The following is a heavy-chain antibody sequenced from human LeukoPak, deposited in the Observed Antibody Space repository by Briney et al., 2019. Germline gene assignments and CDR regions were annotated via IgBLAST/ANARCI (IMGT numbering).Heavy chain of an antibody. Sequence: ASVKVSCKVSGYTLTELSMHWVRQAPGKGLEWMGGFDPEDGETIYAQKFQGRVTMTEDTSTDTAYMELSSPRSEDTAVYYCATMGYSGYTLQTHDYWGQGTLVTVSS. CDR1: GYTLTELS. J-gene: IGHJ4*02. CDR3: ATMGYSGYTLQTHDY. D-gene: IGHD5-12*01. V-gene: IGHV1-24*01. CDR2: FDPEDGET.